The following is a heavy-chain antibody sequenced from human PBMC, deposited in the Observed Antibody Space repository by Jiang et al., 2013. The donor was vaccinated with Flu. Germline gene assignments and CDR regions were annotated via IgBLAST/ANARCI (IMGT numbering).Heavy chain of an antibody. D-gene: IGHD3-10*01. CDR2: IYYSGST. CDR1: GGSIGSYY. V-gene: IGHV4-59*08. CDR3: ARRRVRDYYTMDV. Sequence: LLKPSETLSLTCTVSGGSIGSYYWSWIRQPPGKGLERIGYIYYSGSTNYNPSLKSRVTISVDTSKNQFSLKLSSVTAADTAVYYCARRRVRDYYTMDVWGQGTTVTVSS. J-gene: IGHJ6*02.